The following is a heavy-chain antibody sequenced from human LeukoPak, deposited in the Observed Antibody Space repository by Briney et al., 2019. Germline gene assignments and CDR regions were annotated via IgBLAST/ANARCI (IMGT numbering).Heavy chain of an antibody. CDR2: IGSNGGST. CDR1: GFTFSSFG. Sequence: GGSLRLSCAASGFTFSSFGMHWVRQAPGKGLEYVSAIGSNGGSTYYANSVKGRFTIYRDNSKNTLYLQMNSLRAEDTAVYYCAKDKQLDYYYYYMDVWGKGTTVTISS. J-gene: IGHJ6*03. V-gene: IGHV3-64*04. CDR3: AKDKQLDYYYYYMDV. D-gene: IGHD2-2*03.